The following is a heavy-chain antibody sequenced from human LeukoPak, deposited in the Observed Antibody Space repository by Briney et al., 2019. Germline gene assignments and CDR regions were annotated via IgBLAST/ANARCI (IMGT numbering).Heavy chain of an antibody. J-gene: IGHJ4*02. V-gene: IGHV3-66*02. D-gene: IGHD1-26*01. CDR2: VYIGGNT. Sequence: GGSLRPSCAASGFTVSTTYPSWVRQAPGEGMEWDSVVYIGGNTYYTASVKGRFTISTDNSKNTLYLQMNSLRTEDTAVYYCASNGRNSGSFLQLDCWGQGTLVTVSS. CDR3: ASNGRNSGSFLQLDC. CDR1: GFTVSTTY.